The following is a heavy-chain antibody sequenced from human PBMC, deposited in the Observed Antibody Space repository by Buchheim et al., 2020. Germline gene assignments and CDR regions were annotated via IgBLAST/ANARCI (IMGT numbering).Heavy chain of an antibody. CDR1: GGSISSGDYY. J-gene: IGHJ4*02. CDR2: TYYSGST. V-gene: IGHV4-30-4*01. D-gene: IGHD3-10*01. CDR3: ARETYTNYGSGSYYFDY. Sequence: QVQLQESGPGLVKPSQTLSLTCTVSGGSISSGDYYWSWIRQPPGKGLEWIGYTYYSGSTSYNPSLKSRVTISVDTSKNQFSLKLSSLTAADTAVYYCARETYTNYGSGSYYFDYWGQGTL.